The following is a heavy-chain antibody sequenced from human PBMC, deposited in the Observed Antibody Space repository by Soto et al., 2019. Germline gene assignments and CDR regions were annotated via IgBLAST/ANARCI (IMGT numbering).Heavy chain of an antibody. CDR1: GFTFSSYA. D-gene: IGHD3-10*01. Sequence: GGSLRLSCAASGFTFSSYAMSWVRQAPGKGLEWVSAISGSGGSTYYADSVKGRFTISRDNSKNTLYLQMNSLRAEDTAVSYCASAGSYYITWWCDPWGQGTLGAVAS. CDR2: ISGSGGST. CDR3: ASAGSYYITWWCDP. J-gene: IGHJ5*02. V-gene: IGHV3-23*01.